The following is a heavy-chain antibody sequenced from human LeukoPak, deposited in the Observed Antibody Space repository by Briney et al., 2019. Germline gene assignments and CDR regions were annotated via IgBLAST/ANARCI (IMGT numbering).Heavy chain of an antibody. CDR2: INPSGGGT. Sequence: ASVKVSFKASGYTFTSHYIHWVRQAPGQGLEWMGIINPSGGGTSYAQRFQGRVTMTRDTSTSTVYMELSSLRFEDTAVYYCATDSGSYYDGMAVWGQGTTVTVSS. CDR1: GYTFTSHY. J-gene: IGHJ6*02. D-gene: IGHD1-26*01. V-gene: IGHV1-46*01. CDR3: ATDSGSYYDGMAV.